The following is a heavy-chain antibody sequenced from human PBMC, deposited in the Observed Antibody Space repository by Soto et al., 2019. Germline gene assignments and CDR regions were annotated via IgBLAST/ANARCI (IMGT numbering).Heavy chain of an antibody. CDR3: VGGSWFD. CDR1: GYSFEDYS. V-gene: IGHV3-9*01. D-gene: IGHD2-15*01. Sequence: EVQLVESGGDMVQPGRSLKLSCVGSGYSFEDYSMHWVRQAPGKGLGWVSGISWNGNFTGYADSVKGRFTISRDNAKNSLFLQMRSLSLEDTALYYCVGGSWFDWGQGTLVTVSS. J-gene: IGHJ4*02. CDR2: ISWNGNFT.